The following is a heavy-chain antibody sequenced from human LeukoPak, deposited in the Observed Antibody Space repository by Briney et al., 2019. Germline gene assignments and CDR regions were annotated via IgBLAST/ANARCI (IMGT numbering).Heavy chain of an antibody. CDR1: GFTFSTYW. D-gene: IGHD5-24*01. CDR2: IKQDGSET. J-gene: IGHJ4*02. Sequence: GGSLRLSCATSGFTFSTYWMSWVSQAPGKGLEWVANIKQDGSETYYADSVKGRFTIFRDNAKNSLYLQMDSLRVEDTAVYYCANGDGFDYWGQGTLVIVSS. V-gene: IGHV3-7*01. CDR3: ANGDGFDY.